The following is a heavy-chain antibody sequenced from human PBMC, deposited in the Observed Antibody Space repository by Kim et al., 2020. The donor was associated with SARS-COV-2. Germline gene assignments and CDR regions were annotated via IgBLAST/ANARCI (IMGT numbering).Heavy chain of an antibody. CDR2: IKQDGSEK. CDR3: ARDTPPYYYPQGFHFDY. J-gene: IGHJ4*02. Sequence: GGSLRLSCAASGFTFSSYWMSWVRQAPGKGLEWVANIKQDGSEKYYVDSVKGRFTISRDNAKNSLYLQMNSLRAEDTAVYYCARDTPPYYYPQGFHFDYWGQGTLVTVSS. V-gene: IGHV3-7*03. D-gene: IGHD3-10*01. CDR1: GFTFSSYW.